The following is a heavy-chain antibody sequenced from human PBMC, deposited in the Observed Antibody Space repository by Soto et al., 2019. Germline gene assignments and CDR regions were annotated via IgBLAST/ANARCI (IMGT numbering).Heavy chain of an antibody. J-gene: IGHJ6*02. CDR1: GGSISSGGYY. D-gene: IGHD1-1*01. CDR3: ARAGVEYGYYYYGMDV. CDR2: IYYSGST. Sequence: PSETLSLTCTFSGGSISSGGYYWSWIRQHPGKGLEWIGYIYYSGSTYYNPSLKSRVTISVDTSKNQFSPKLSSVTAADTAVYYCARAGVEYGYYYYGMDVWGQGTTVTVSS. V-gene: IGHV4-31*03.